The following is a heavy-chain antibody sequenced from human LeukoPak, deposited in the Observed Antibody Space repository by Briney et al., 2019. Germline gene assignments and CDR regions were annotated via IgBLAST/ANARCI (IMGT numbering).Heavy chain of an antibody. D-gene: IGHD3-16*01. CDR1: GGSISSYY. CDR3: ARHFPDYGYVWGTLDV. V-gene: IGHV4-59*08. J-gene: IGHJ6*02. Sequence: SETLSLTCTVSGGSISSYYWSWIRQPPGKGLEWIGYIYYSGSTNYNPSLKSRVTISVDTSKNQFSLKLSSVTAADTAGYYCARHFPDYGYVWGTLDVWGQGTTVTVSS. CDR2: IYYSGST.